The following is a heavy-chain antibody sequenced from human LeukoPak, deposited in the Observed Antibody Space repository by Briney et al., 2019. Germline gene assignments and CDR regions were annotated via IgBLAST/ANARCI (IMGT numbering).Heavy chain of an antibody. Sequence: GGSLRLSCAASGFTFTSYSMNWVRQAPGKGLEWVSTISGGGGSTYYADSVKGRFTISRDNSKNTLYLQMNSLRAEDTAVYYCAKDMYSSSWYSFDYWGQGTLVTVSS. CDR1: GFTFTSYS. CDR2: ISGGGGST. J-gene: IGHJ4*02. CDR3: AKDMYSSSWYSFDY. D-gene: IGHD6-13*01. V-gene: IGHV3-23*01.